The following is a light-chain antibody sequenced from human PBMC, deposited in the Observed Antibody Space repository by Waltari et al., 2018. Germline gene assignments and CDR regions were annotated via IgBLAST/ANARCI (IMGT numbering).Light chain of an antibody. Sequence: EIVLTQSPGTLSLSPGERATLSCRASRSLSIYLAWYQQKPGRAPRLLIYHASSRATGVPDRFSGSGSGTDFSLTISRLEPEDFAVYYCQHYVSLPVTFGQGTKVEIK. CDR1: RSLSIY. V-gene: IGKV3-20*01. CDR3: QHYVSLPVT. CDR2: HAS. J-gene: IGKJ1*01.